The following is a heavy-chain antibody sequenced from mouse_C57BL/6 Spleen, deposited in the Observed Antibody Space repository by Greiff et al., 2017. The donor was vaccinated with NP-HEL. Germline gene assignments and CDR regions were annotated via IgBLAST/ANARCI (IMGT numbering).Heavy chain of an antibody. Sequence: VHVKQSGAELVRPGASVKLSCTASGFNIKDDYMHWVKQRPEQGLEWIGWIDPENGDTEYASKFQGKATITADTSSNTAYLQLSSLTSEDTAVYYCTTRYFFAYWGQGTLVTVSA. V-gene: IGHV14-4*01. D-gene: IGHD2-12*01. CDR1: GFNIKDDY. J-gene: IGHJ3*01. CDR2: IDPENGDT. CDR3: TTRYFFAY.